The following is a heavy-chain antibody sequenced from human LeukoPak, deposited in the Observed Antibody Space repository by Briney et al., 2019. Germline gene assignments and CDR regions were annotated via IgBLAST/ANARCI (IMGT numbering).Heavy chain of an antibody. D-gene: IGHD1-26*01. V-gene: IGHV3-30*18. CDR3: AKDGQNSGSYWGYYFDY. CDR1: GFTFSSYG. CDR2: ISYDGSNK. J-gene: IGHJ4*02. Sequence: GGSLRLSCAASGFTFSSYGMHWVRQAPGKGLEWVAVISYDGSNKYYADSVKGRFTISRDNSKNTLYLQMNSLRAEDTAVYYCAKDGQNSGSYWGYYFDYWGQGTLVTVSS.